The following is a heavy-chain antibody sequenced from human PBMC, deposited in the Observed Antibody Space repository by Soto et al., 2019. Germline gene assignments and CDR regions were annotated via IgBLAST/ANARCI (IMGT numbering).Heavy chain of an antibody. D-gene: IGHD2-21*01. CDR1: GFTLSNLG. J-gene: IGHJ4*02. Sequence: QVQLVESGGGGVQPGTSLRLACAASGFTLSNLGMQWVRQAPGKGLEWVAVISAGGNTKYYADSVKGRFTISRDNSKNTIFLQMNSLRTEDTAVYYCAKESGGERYAAYFDLWGQGTLVTVS. V-gene: IGHV3-30*18. CDR2: ISAGGNTK. CDR3: AKESGGERYAAYFDL.